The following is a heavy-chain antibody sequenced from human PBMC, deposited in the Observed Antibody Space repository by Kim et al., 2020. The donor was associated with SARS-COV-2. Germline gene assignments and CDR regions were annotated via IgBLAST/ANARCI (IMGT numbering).Heavy chain of an antibody. CDR2: TSRSSSDI. J-gene: IGHJ2*01. CDR3: ARVGFGDYWYFDL. Sequence: GGFLRLSCTASGFTFSSFGFSWVRRAPGKGLEWVSSTSRSSSDIYYADSVKGRFTISRDNAKNSVYLQMNSLRAEDTATYFCARVGFGDYWYFDLWGRGTLVTVSS. V-gene: IGHV3-21*01. CDR1: GFTFSSFG. D-gene: IGHD3-10*01.